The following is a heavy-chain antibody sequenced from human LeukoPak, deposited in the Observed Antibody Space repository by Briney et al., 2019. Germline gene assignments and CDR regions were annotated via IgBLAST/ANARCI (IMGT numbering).Heavy chain of an antibody. CDR1: GFTFSSYA. CDR3: AKVRTGSGGYTYGVDY. J-gene: IGHJ4*02. V-gene: IGHV3-23*01. CDR2: ISGSGGST. D-gene: IGHD5-18*01. Sequence: GGSLRLSCAASGFTFSSYAMSWVRQAPGKGLEWVSLISGSGGSTYYADSVKGRFPISRDNSKNTLSLQINSLRAEDTAVFYCAKVRTGSGGYTYGVDYWGQGTLVTVSS.